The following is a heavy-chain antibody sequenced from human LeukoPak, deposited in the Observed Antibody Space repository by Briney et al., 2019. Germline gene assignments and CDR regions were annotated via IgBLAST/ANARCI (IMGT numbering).Heavy chain of an antibody. D-gene: IGHD3-16*01. J-gene: IGHJ5*02. V-gene: IGHV1-2*02. CDR3: ARATLGGGWFDP. Sequence: ASVKVSCKASGYSFTDYYMHWVRQAPGQGLERMGWIDPNSGGTNYAQKFQGRVTMTRDTSFSTAYMELSGLRSDDTAVYYCARATLGGGWFDPWGQGTLVTVSS. CDR1: GYSFTDYY. CDR2: IDPNSGGT.